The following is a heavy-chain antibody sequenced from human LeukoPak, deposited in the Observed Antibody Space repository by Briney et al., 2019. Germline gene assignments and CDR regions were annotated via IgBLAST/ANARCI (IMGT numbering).Heavy chain of an antibody. CDR1: GYTFTSYG. CDR2: ISAYNGNT. Sequence: AASVKVSCKASGYTFTSYGISWVRQAPGQGLERMGWISAYNGNTNYAQKLQGRVTMTTDTSTSTAYMELRSLRSDDTAVYYCARDVGSRFWSGYYTTAIDNWFDPWGQGTLVTVSS. V-gene: IGHV1-18*01. CDR3: ARDVGSRFWSGYYTTAIDNWFDP. J-gene: IGHJ5*02. D-gene: IGHD3-3*01.